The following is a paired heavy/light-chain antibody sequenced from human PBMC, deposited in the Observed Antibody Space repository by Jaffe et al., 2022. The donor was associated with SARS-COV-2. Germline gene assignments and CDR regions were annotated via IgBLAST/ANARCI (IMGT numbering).Light chain of an antibody. CDR2: DAS. CDR3: QQYDNIPSLT. J-gene: IGKJ4*01. Sequence: DIQMTQSPSSLSASVGDRVTITCQASQDISTYLNWYQQKPGKAPKLLIYDASNLETGVPSRFSGSGSGTDFTFTITSLQPEDIATYYCQQYDNIPSLTFGGGTKVEIK. V-gene: IGKV1-33*01. CDR1: QDISTY.
Heavy chain of an antibody. CDR1: GFTFNIYG. V-gene: IGHV3-33*01. CDR3: ARTRFGESRYYFDL. CDR2: IWYDGSVR. J-gene: IGHJ4*02. Sequence: QVQLVESGGGVVQPGRSLRLSCSASGFTFNIYGMHWVRQAPGKGLEWVAVIWYDGSVRYYADSVKGRFTISRDNSKSTLQLQMNSLGVEDTAVYYCARTRFGESRYYFDLWGQGTQVIVSS. D-gene: IGHD3-10*01.